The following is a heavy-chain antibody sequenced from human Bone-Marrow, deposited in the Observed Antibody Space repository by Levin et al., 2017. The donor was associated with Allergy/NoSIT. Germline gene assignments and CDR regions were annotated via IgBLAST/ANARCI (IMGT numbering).Heavy chain of an antibody. CDR2: IYDSGST. V-gene: IGHV4-30-2*01. CDR3: ARSDSGDDSFDI. Sequence: SETLSLTCAVSGGSITGGGHSWTWIRRPPGTGLEWMGNIYDSGSTYYSPSLKSRLIISIDASKNQFSLDLSSVTAADTAVYYCARSDSGDDSFDIWGQGTSVTVSS. CDR1: GGSITGGGHS. J-gene: IGHJ3*02. D-gene: IGHD4-17*01.